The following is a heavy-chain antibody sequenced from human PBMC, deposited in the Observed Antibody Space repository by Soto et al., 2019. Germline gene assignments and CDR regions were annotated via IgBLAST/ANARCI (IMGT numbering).Heavy chain of an antibody. CDR1: GFTFSSYE. J-gene: IGHJ4*02. CDR3: ASFHFDWSPFDY. CDR2: ISSSGSTI. V-gene: IGHV3-48*03. Sequence: PGGSLRLSCAASGFTFSSYEMNWVRQAPGKGLEWVSYISSSGSTIYYADSVKGRFTISRDNAKNSLYLQTNSLRAEDTAVYYCASFHFDWSPFDYWGQGTLVTVSS. D-gene: IGHD3-9*01.